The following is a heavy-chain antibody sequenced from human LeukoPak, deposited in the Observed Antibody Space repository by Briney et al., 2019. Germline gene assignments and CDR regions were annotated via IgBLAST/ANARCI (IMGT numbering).Heavy chain of an antibody. V-gene: IGHV3-23*01. Sequence: GGSLRLSCAASGFTFSSYAMSWVRQAPGKGLEWVSAISGSGGSTYYADSVKGRFTISRDNAKNSVYLQMNGLKAEDMAVYYCGRYYGSRGHFDYMDVWGKGTTVTVSS. D-gene: IGHD3-10*01. CDR2: ISGSGGST. CDR1: GFTFSSYA. CDR3: GRYYGSRGHFDYMDV. J-gene: IGHJ6*03.